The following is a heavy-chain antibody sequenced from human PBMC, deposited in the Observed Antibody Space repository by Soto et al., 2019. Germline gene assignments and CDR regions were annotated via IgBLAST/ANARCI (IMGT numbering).Heavy chain of an antibody. Sequence: GGSLRLSCAASGFTFSSYGIHWVRQAPGKGLEWVAVIWYDGSNKYYADSVKGRFTISRDNSKNTLYLQMNSLRAEDTAVYYCARDRAPIVVVPAAIWYYYGMDVWGQGTTVTVSS. CDR3: ARDRAPIVVVPAAIWYYYGMDV. J-gene: IGHJ6*02. V-gene: IGHV3-33*01. CDR2: IWYDGSNK. CDR1: GFTFSSYG. D-gene: IGHD2-2*02.